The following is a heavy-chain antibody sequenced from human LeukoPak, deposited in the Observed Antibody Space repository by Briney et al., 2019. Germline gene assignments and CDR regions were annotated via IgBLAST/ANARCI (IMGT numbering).Heavy chain of an antibody. CDR1: GFTFSSYT. J-gene: IGHJ4*02. V-gene: IGHV3-23*01. D-gene: IGHD7-27*01. CDR2: ITTSDGNT. CDR3: AKDGGLWVSAHWGDS. Sequence: GGSLRLSCSASGFTFSSYTMSWVRQAPGKGLEWVSTITTSDGNTYYADSVKGRFTVSRDNSKNTLFLQMNSLRAEDTAVYYCAKDGGLWVSAHWGDSWGRGTLVTVSS.